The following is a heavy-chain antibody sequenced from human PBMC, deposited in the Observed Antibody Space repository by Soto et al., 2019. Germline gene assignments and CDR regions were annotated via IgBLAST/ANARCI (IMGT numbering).Heavy chain of an antibody. Sequence: VGSLRLSCAASGFTFSDYYMSWIRQAPGKGLEWISYITSSGTTIYYAASVKGRFTISRDNAKNSLYLEMDSLRAEDTAVYYFAAGYLYQTYFDFWGQGTLVTVFS. J-gene: IGHJ4*02. CDR2: ITSSGTTI. V-gene: IGHV3-11*01. CDR1: GFTFSDYY. CDR3: AAGYLYQTYFDF. D-gene: IGHD5-18*01.